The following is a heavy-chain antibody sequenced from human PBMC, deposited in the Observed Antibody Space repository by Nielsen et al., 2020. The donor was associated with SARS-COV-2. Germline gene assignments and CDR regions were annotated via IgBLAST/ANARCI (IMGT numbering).Heavy chain of an antibody. J-gene: IGHJ3*02. V-gene: IGHV3-49*03. CDR3: TRDPMLGYCSSTSCRRADAFDI. Sequence: GGSLRLSCTASGFTFGDYAMSWFRKAPGKGLEWVGFIRSKAYGGTTEYAASVKGRFTISRDDSKSIAYLQMNSLKTEDTAVYYCTRDPMLGYCSSTSCRRADAFDIWGQGTMVTVSS. CDR2: IRSKAYGGTT. D-gene: IGHD2-2*01. CDR1: GFTFGDYA.